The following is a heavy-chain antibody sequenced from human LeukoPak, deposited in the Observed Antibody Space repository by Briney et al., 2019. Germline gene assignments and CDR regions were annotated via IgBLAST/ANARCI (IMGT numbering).Heavy chain of an antibody. CDR3: ARSARVEPGTGYYFDS. CDR1: GGSINGYF. Sequence: SETLSPTCTVSGGSINGYFWSWMRQPAGKGPEWIGRILTNGNTDYNPSLNSRVTMSMVTSRNQFSLKLRSVSAADTAVYYCARSARVEPGTGYYFDSWGRGTLVTVSS. V-gene: IGHV4-4*07. J-gene: IGHJ4*02. D-gene: IGHD2-15*01. CDR2: ILTNGNT.